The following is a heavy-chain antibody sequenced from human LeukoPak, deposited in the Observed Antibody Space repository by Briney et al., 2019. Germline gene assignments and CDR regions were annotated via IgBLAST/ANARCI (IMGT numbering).Heavy chain of an antibody. Sequence: ASLKVSCKPSGYTFTAHYIHWVRQAPGQGLEWMGWISPYNGVAMYAQRFQGRVTLTWDTSITTVYLELSSLGSDDTAVYFCARGGITLFDYWGQGTLVTVSS. V-gene: IGHV1-2*02. CDR3: ARGGITLFDY. CDR1: GYTFTAHY. CDR2: ISPYNGVA. J-gene: IGHJ4*02. D-gene: IGHD1-20*01.